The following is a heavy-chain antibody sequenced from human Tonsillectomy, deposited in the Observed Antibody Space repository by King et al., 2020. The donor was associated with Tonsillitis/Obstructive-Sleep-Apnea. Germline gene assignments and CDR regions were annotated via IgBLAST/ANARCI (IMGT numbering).Heavy chain of an antibody. Sequence: VQLVESGGGVVQPGRSLRLSCAASGFTFSSYAMHWVRQAPGKGLEWVAVISYDGSNKYYADSVKGRFTISRDNSKNTLYLQMNSLRAEDPAVYYCAGGWYYYGSSGYYGFDYWGQGTLVTVSS. CDR1: GFTFSSYA. J-gene: IGHJ4*02. D-gene: IGHD3-22*01. CDR3: AGGWYYYGSSGYYGFDY. V-gene: IGHV3-30*04. CDR2: ISYDGSNK.